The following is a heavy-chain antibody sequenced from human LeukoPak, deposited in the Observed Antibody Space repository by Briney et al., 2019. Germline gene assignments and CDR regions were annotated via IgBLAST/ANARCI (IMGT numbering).Heavy chain of an antibody. CDR1: GFTFNSYW. Sequence: GVSLRLSCAASGFTFNSYWMHWVRQVPGKGLVWVSRINSDGSRTNYVDSAKGRFSISRDNAKNTLFLQMNSLGAEDSAVYYCARGNFYSGSGSSPLDYWGRGTLVTVSS. CDR3: ARGNFYSGSGSSPLDY. J-gene: IGHJ4*02. CDR2: INSDGSRT. D-gene: IGHD3-10*01. V-gene: IGHV3-74*01.